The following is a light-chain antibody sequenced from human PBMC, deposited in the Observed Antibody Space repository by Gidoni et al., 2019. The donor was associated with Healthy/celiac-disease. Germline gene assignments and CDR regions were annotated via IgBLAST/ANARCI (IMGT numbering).Light chain of an antibody. J-gene: IGKJ5*01. CDR3: MQSIQLPIT. Sequence: DRGMTQTPLALSVNPGQPASISCKSRRRLLHSDGKTYFYWYLQKPGQPPQLLLYEVSNRFSGVPDRFSGSGSGTDFTLKISRVEAEDVGFYYCMQSIQLPITFGQGTRLELK. CDR2: EVS. V-gene: IGKV2D-29*01. CDR1: RRLLHSDGKTY.